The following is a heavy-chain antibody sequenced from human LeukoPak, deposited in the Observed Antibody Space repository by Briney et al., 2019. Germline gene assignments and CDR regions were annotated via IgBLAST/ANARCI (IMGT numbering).Heavy chain of an antibody. J-gene: IGHJ5*02. CDR2: IYNGGII. V-gene: IGHV4-4*07. CDR1: GDSISRYY. Sequence: SETLSLTCTVSGDSISRYYWSWIRQPAGKGLEWIGRIYNGGIITYNPSLKSRVTISVDTSKNQFSLKLSSVTAADTAVYYCARDGVVVAALGGYNWFDPWGQGTLVTVSS. D-gene: IGHD2-15*01. CDR3: ARDGVVVAALGGYNWFDP.